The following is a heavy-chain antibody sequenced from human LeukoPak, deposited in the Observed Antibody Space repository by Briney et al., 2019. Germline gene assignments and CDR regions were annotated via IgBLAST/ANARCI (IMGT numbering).Heavy chain of an antibody. D-gene: IGHD3-22*01. V-gene: IGHV4-4*08. Sequence: SETLSLTCTVSGGSMFSYYWNWIRQPPGKGLEWIGYIYSSGITNYNPSLRSRGTISVATSINQFSLRLTSVTAADTAMYYCARRAYYDSSGYHPTSGYFDLWGRGTLVTVSS. CDR3: ARRAYYDSSGYHPTSGYFDL. CDR1: GGSMFSYY. CDR2: IYSSGIT. J-gene: IGHJ2*01.